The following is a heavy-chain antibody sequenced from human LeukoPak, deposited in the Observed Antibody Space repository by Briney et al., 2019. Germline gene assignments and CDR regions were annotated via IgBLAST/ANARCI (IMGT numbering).Heavy chain of an antibody. J-gene: IGHJ3*01. D-gene: IGHD4-23*01. CDR1: GFTFDDYA. V-gene: IGHV3-9*01. CDR3: AKDYGGNGYAFDF. Sequence: GGSLRLSCVASGFTFDDYAMHWVGQGQGKGLEGAAGISWSSDSVDYAYSVKGRFTISRDNAKNSLYLHMLSLRPEDTALYYCAKDYGGNGYAFDFWGLGTMVTVSS. CDR2: ISWSSDSV.